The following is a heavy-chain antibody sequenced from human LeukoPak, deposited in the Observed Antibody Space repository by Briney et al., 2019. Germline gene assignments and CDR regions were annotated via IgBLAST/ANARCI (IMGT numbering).Heavy chain of an antibody. V-gene: IGHV4-59*01. CDR1: GGSTSSYY. CDR3: ARDETANSGIDP. J-gene: IGHJ5*02. D-gene: IGHD1-14*01. Sequence: YPSETPSLTCTVSGGSTSSYYWSWIRQPPGKGLEWIGYIYYSGSTNYNPSLKSRVTISVDTSKNQFSLKLSSVTAADTAVYYCARDETANSGIDPWGQGTLVTVSS. CDR2: IYYSGST.